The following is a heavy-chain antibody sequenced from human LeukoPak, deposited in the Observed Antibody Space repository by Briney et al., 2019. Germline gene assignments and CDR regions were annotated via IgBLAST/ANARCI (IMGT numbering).Heavy chain of an antibody. CDR2: INHSGTT. V-gene: IGHV4-34*01. CDR1: GGSLSGYY. Sequence: SETLSLTCAVSGGSLSGYYCTWVRQTPGKGLEWIGEINHSGTTNYNPSLKSRVTISVDTSKNQFSLKLSSVTAADTAVYYCAREDGEAVAGKTTRYYYYYMDVWGKGTTATVSS. CDR3: AREDGEAVAGKTTRYYYYYMDV. J-gene: IGHJ6*03. D-gene: IGHD6-19*01.